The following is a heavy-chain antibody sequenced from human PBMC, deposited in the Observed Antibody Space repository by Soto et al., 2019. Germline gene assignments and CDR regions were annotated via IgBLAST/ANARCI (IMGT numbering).Heavy chain of an antibody. J-gene: IGHJ4*02. V-gene: IGHV4-59*01. CDR1: GGSISSYY. CDR2: IYYSGST. D-gene: IGHD6-13*01. Sequence: PSETLSLTCTVSGGSISSYYWSWIRQPPGKGLEWIGYIYYSGSTNYNPSLKSRVTISVDTSKNQFSLKLSSVTAADTAVYYCARGLSPIAAAGRPARNHFPYWAQGTLVTVS. CDR3: ARGLSPIAAAGRPARNHFPY.